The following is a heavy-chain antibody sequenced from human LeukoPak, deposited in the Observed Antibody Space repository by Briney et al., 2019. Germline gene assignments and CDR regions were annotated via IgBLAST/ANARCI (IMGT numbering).Heavy chain of an antibody. V-gene: IGHV3-48*01. J-gene: IGHJ5*02. D-gene: IGHD2-2*01. Sequence: GGSLRLSCAASGFTFSSYSMNWVRQAPGKGLEWVSYISSSSSTIYYADSVKGRFTISRDNAKNSLYLQMNSLRAEDTAVYYCARDRPYCSSTSCHKKYNWFDPWGQGTLVTVSS. CDR2: ISSSSSTI. CDR1: GFTFSSYS. CDR3: ARDRPYCSSTSCHKKYNWFDP.